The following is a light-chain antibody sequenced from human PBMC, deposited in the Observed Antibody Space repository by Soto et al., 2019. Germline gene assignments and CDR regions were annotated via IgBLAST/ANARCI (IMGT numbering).Light chain of an antibody. CDR2: DVS. CDR3: SSYTSSSTLDYV. J-gene: IGLJ1*01. Sequence: QLVLTQPASVSGSPGQSITISCTGTSSDVGGYNYVSWYQQHPGKAPKLMIYDVSNRPSGVSNRFSRSKSGNTASLTISGLQAEDEADYYCSSYTSSSTLDYVFGTGTKVTVL. V-gene: IGLV2-14*01. CDR1: SSDVGGYNY.